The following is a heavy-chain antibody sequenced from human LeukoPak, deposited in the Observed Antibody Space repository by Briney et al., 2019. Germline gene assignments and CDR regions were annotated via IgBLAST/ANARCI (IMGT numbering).Heavy chain of an antibody. D-gene: IGHD3-16*01. J-gene: IGHJ3*02. Sequence: GGSLRLSCAASGFTFSRFALSWVRQAPGKGLEWVSGISGSGGSTYYADSVKGRFTISRDNSRNTLYLQMNTLRDKDTAVYYFAKDHEYSYAYDAFDIWGQGTLVTVSS. CDR1: GFTFSRFA. CDR3: AKDHEYSYAYDAFDI. CDR2: ISGSGGST. V-gene: IGHV3-23*01.